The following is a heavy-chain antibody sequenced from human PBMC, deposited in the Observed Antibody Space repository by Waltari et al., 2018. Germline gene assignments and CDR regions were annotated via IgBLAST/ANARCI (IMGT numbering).Heavy chain of an antibody. J-gene: IGHJ4*02. CDR2: IYHSGST. CDR3: ARTYSSGWRDFDY. CDR1: GGSIRSSTW. D-gene: IGHD6-19*01. V-gene: IGHV4-4*02. Sequence: QVQLQESGPGLVKPSGTLSLTCAVSGGSIRSSTWWSWARQPPGKGLEWIGEIYHSGSTNYNPSLKSRVTISVDKSKNQFSLKLSSVTAADTAVYYCARTYSSGWRDFDYWGQGTLVTVSS.